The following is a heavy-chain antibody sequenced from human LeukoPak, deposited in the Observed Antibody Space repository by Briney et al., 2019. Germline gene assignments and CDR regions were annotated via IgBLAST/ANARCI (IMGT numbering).Heavy chain of an antibody. Sequence: GGSLRLSCAASGFTFSSYAMSWVRQAPGKGLEWVSAISGSGGSTYYADSVKGRFTISRDNSKNTLYLQMNSLRAEDTAEYYCARDVGAIGFDYWGQGTLVTVSS. CDR3: ARDVGAIGFDY. J-gene: IGHJ4*02. D-gene: IGHD1-26*01. V-gene: IGHV3-23*01. CDR1: GFTFSSYA. CDR2: ISGSGGST.